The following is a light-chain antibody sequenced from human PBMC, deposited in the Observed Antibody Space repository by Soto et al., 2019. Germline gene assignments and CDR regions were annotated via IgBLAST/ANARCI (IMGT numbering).Light chain of an antibody. V-gene: IGKV3-20*01. CDR1: QSVSSN. CDR3: QQYGSSGT. CDR2: GAS. J-gene: IGKJ1*01. Sequence: DIGITQSPATLSVSPGERATLSCGASQSVSSNLAWYQQKPGQAPRLLIYGASNRATGIPDRFSGSGSGTDFTLTISRLEPEDFAVYYCQQYGSSGTFGQGTKVDIK.